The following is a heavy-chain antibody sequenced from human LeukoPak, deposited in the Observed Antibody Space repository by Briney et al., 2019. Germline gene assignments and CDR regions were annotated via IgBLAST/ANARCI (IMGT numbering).Heavy chain of an antibody. V-gene: IGHV4-39*01. CDR3: AEGYNPYYFDY. CDR1: GGSISGSSYH. Sequence: SETLSLTCTVSGGSISGSSYHWGWIRQPPGKGLEWIGSIFYSGNTYYNPSLKSRVTISVDTSKNQFSLKLSSVTAADTAVYYCAEGYNPYYFDYWGRGTLVTVSS. J-gene: IGHJ4*02. D-gene: IGHD1-14*01. CDR2: IFYSGNT.